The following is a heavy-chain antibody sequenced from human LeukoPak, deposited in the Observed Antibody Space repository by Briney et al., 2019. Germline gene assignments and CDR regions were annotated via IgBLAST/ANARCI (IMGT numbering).Heavy chain of an antibody. V-gene: IGHV3-23*01. D-gene: IGHD6-13*01. Sequence: GGSLRLSCAASGFTFSSYSMSWVRQAPGKGLEWVSAISGSGGSTYYADSVKGRFTISRDNSKNTLYLQMNSLRAEDTAVYYCAKDSSSWYQESWFDPWGQGTLVTVSS. CDR2: ISGSGGST. J-gene: IGHJ5*02. CDR1: GFTFSSYS. CDR3: AKDSSSWYQESWFDP.